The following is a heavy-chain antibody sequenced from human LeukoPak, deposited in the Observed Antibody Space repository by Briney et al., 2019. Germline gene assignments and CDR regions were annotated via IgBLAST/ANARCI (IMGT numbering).Heavy chain of an antibody. CDR3: ASGTWIQLWFC. CDR1: GGSFSGYY. Sequence: SETLSLTCAVYGGSFSGYYWSWIRQPPGKGLEWIGEINHSGSTNYNPSLKSRVTISVDTSKNQFSLKLSSVTAADTAVYYCASGTWIQLWFCWGQGTLVTVSS. J-gene: IGHJ4*02. V-gene: IGHV4-34*01. D-gene: IGHD5-18*01. CDR2: INHSGST.